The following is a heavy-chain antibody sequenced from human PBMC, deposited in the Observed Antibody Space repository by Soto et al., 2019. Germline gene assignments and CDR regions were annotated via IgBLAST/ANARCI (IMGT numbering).Heavy chain of an antibody. J-gene: IGHJ4*02. Sequence: ASVKVSCKASGYTFTSYGISWVRQAPGQGLEWMGWISAYNGSTNYAQKLQGRVTMTTDTSTSTAYMELRSLRSDDTAVYYCARDRRRFCSGGSCYWGDLDYWGQGTLVTVSS. CDR2: ISAYNGST. CDR1: GYTFTSYG. V-gene: IGHV1-18*01. CDR3: ARDRRRFCSGGSCYWGDLDY. D-gene: IGHD2-15*01.